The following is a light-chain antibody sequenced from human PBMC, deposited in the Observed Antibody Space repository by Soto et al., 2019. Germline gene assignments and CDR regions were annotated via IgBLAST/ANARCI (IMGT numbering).Light chain of an antibody. CDR3: CSYSSGSSLV. J-gene: IGLJ3*02. CDR1: SSDVGGYNY. V-gene: IGLV2-14*01. CDR2: EVS. Sequence: QSALTQPASVSGSPGQSITISCTGTSSDVGGYNYVSWYQQYPGNTPKLIIYEVSNRPSGVSNRFSGSKSGNTASLTISGLQAEDEADYYCCSYSSGSSLVFGGGTKLTVL.